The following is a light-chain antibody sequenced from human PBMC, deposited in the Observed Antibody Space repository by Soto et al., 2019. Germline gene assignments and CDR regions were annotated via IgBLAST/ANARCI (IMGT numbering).Light chain of an antibody. CDR3: QQYKSHFEWT. J-gene: IGKJ1*01. CDR1: QSISSW. V-gene: IGKV1-5*03. CDR2: EAS. Sequence: DIQMTQSPSTLSASIGDRVTITCRASQSISSWLAWYQQKPGKAPNLLVYEASTLQSGVPSRFSGIGSETEFTLTISSLQTDDFATYYCQQYKSHFEWTFGQGTKVDIK.